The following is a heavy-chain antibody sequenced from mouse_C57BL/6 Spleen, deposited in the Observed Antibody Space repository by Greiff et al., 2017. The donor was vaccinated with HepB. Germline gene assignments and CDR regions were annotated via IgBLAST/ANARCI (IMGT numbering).Heavy chain of an antibody. Sequence: QVQLQQPGAELVKPGASVKLSCKASGYTFTSYWMHWVKQRPGQGLEWIGMIHPNSGSTNYNEKFKSKATLTVDKSSSTAYMQLSSLTSEDSAAYYCARENPHYFDYWGQGTTLTVSS. CDR2: IHPNSGST. CDR3: ARENPHYFDY. V-gene: IGHV1-64*01. CDR1: GYTFTSYW. J-gene: IGHJ2*01.